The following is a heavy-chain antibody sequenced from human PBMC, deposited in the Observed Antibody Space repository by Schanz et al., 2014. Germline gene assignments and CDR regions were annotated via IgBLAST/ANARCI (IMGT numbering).Heavy chain of an antibody. J-gene: IGHJ4*02. V-gene: IGHV3-21*02. D-gene: IGHD2-21*02. CDR3: ARDLNRCGGDCYSG. CDR2: ISPSSSYI. CDR1: GFTFSSYS. Sequence: EVQLVESGGGLVKPGGSLRLSCAASGFTFSSYSMNWVRQAPGRGLEWVSSISPSSSYIYYADSVKGRFTISRDNAKNSRYLQMNSLRAEDTAVYYCARDLNRCGGDCYSGWGQGTLVTVSS.